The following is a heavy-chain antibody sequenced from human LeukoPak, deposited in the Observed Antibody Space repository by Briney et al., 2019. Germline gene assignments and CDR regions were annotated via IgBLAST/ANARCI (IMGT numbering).Heavy chain of an antibody. V-gene: IGHV3-11*04. D-gene: IGHD1-1*01. Sequence: GGSLRLSCAASGFTFSDYYMTWIRQAPGKGLEWVSYITSAGTIYNADSMKGRFTISRDNAKNSLYLQMNSLRAEDTAVYYCARDGNRDGDMDVWGKGTTVTVSS. CDR1: GFTFSDYY. CDR2: ITSAGTI. CDR3: ARDGNRDGDMDV. J-gene: IGHJ6*03.